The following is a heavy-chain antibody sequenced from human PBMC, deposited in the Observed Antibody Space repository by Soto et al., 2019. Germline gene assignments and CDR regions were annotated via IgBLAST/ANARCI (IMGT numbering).Heavy chain of an antibody. V-gene: IGHV5-51*01. CDR3: AASIFYYVMDF. CDR1: GYTFTNYW. Sequence: GAYLNISFKGAGYTFTNYWIGWVRQMPWKNLEVMGIIYPGDSDTKYNPSFQGQVTISADKSITTTYLQWSSLKASDTAIYYRAASIFYYVMDFCGQGTTVTVS. CDR2: IYPGDSDT. J-gene: IGHJ6*02.